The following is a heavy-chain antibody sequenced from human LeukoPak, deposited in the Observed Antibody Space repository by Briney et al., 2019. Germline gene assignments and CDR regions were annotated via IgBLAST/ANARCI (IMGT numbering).Heavy chain of an antibody. CDR3: AKGLVVPNFDY. CDR1: GFTFSSYW. D-gene: IGHD6-6*01. J-gene: IGHJ4*02. CDR2: IKQDGSEK. V-gene: IGHV3-7*01. Sequence: GGSLRLSCAASGFTFSSYWMSWVRQAPGKGLEWVANIKQDGSEKYYVDSVKGRFTISRDNAKNSLYLQMNSLRAEDTAVYYCAKGLVVPNFDYWGQGTLVTVSS.